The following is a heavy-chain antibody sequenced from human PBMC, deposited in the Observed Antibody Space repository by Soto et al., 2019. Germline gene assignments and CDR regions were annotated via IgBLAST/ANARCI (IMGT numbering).Heavy chain of an antibody. V-gene: IGHV3-30-3*01. Sequence: PGGSLRPSCAASGFTFSSYAMHWVRQAPGKGLEWVAVISYDGSNKYYADSVKGRFTISRDNSKNTLYLQMNSLRAEDTAVYYCSAVAGTSGLDYWGQGTLVTVSS. CDR1: GFTFSSYA. CDR3: SAVAGTSGLDY. D-gene: IGHD6-19*01. CDR2: ISYDGSNK. J-gene: IGHJ4*02.